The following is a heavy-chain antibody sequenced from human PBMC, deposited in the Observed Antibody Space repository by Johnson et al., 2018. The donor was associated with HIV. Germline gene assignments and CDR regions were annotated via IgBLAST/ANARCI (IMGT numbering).Heavy chain of an antibody. Sequence: QVQLVESGGGLVKPGGSLRLSCAASGFIFSDYYMSWIRQAPGKGLEWVSYISSSGTTMYYADSVKGRFTISRDNAKNSLYLQMNSLRAEDTAVYYCARNGLIPAAKGVAFDIWGHGTTVTVSS. V-gene: IGHV3-11*01. CDR1: GFIFSDYY. D-gene: IGHD2-2*01. CDR2: ISSSGTTM. J-gene: IGHJ3*02. CDR3: ARNGLIPAAKGVAFDI.